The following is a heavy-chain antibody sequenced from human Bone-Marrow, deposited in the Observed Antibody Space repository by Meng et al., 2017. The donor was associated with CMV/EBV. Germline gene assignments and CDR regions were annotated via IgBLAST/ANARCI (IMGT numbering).Heavy chain of an antibody. CDR2: IIPIFGTA. CDR1: GGTFSSYA. D-gene: IGHD4-11*01. V-gene: IGHV1-69*05. Sequence: SVKVSCKASGGTFSSYAISWVRQAPGQGLEWMGGIIPIFGTANYAQKFQGRVTITTDESTSTAYMELSSLRSEDTAVYYCARVGFGNYIPYYYYYYGMDFWGQGTTVTVYS. J-gene: IGHJ6*02. CDR3: ARVGFGNYIPYYYYYYGMDF.